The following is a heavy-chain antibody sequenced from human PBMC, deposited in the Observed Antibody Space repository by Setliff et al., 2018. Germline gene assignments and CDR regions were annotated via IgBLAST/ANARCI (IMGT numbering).Heavy chain of an antibody. D-gene: IGHD5-12*01. V-gene: IGHV5-51*01. CDR2: IYPSNSNI. Sequence: GESLKISCKASGYSFTDYWIAWVRQMPGKGLEWMGIIYPSNSNIKYSPSLEAQITFSVDKFITTAYLQWSSLKASDTAIYYCARHRVGNSGYAIPILDFWGQGALVTVSS. CDR3: ARHRVGNSGYAIPILDF. CDR1: GYSFTDYW. J-gene: IGHJ4*02.